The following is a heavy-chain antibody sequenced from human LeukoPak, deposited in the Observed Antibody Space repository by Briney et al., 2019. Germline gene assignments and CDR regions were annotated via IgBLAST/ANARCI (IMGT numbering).Heavy chain of an antibody. V-gene: IGHV4-4*07. Sequence: SETLSLTCTVSGGSISSYYWSWIRQPAGKGLEWIGRIYTSGSTNYNPSLKSRVTMSVDTSKNQFSLKLSSVTAADTAVYYCASLFAPYYYGDYEEAAFDIWGQGTMVTASS. D-gene: IGHD4-17*01. CDR1: GGSISSYY. CDR2: IYTSGST. CDR3: ASLFAPYYYGDYEEAAFDI. J-gene: IGHJ3*02.